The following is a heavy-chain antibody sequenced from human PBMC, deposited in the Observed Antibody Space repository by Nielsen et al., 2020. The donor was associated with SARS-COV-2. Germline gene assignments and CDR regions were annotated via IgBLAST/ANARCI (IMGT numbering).Heavy chain of an antibody. D-gene: IGHD3-10*01. J-gene: IGHJ4*02. Sequence: GESLKISCESSGFTFSSHSMTWVRQGPGKGLEYISTISDTSSYIYYADSVKGRFTISRDNAKNSLHLQMNSLRADDTAVYYCAKDSGGIRGFAFDYWGRGTLVTVSS. CDR1: GFTFSSHS. V-gene: IGHV3-21*04. CDR3: AKDSGGIRGFAFDY. CDR2: ISDTSSYI.